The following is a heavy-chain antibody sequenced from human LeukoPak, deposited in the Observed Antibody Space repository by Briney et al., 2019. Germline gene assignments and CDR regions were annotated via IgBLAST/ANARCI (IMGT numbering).Heavy chain of an antibody. CDR3: ARSNDYGGPWGAFDI. Sequence: SETLSLTCTVSGGSISSFYWSWIRQPPGKGLEWIGYIYHSGSTNYNPSLKSRVTISVDTSKNQFSLKLSSVTAADTAVYYCARSNDYGGPWGAFDIWGQGTMVTVSP. J-gene: IGHJ3*02. CDR2: IYHSGST. V-gene: IGHV4-59*01. CDR1: GGSISSFY. D-gene: IGHD4-23*01.